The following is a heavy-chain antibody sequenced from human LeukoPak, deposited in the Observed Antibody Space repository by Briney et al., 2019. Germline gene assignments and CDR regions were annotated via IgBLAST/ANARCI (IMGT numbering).Heavy chain of an antibody. D-gene: IGHD4-17*01. CDR2: ISSSSSYI. CDR1: GFTFSSYW. Sequence: GGSLRLSCAASGFTFSSYWMHWVRQAPGKGLEWVSSISSSSSYIYYADSVKGRFTISRDNAKNSLYLQMNSLRAEDTAVYYCARDLRSDYGDSAFDYWGQGTLVTVSS. CDR3: ARDLRSDYGDSAFDY. V-gene: IGHV3-21*01. J-gene: IGHJ4*02.